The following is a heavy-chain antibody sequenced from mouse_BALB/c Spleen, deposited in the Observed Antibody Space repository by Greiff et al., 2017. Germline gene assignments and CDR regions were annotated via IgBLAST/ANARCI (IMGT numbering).Heavy chain of an antibody. Sequence: DVKLVESGGGLVKPGGSLKLSCAASGFTFSSYAMSWVRQTPEKRLEWVASISSGGSTYYPDSVKGRFTISRDNARNILYLQMSSLRSEDTAMYYCARGRDDYDDGFAYWGQGTLVTVSA. CDR1: GFTFSSYA. CDR3: ARGRDDYDDGFAY. J-gene: IGHJ3*01. D-gene: IGHD2-4*01. V-gene: IGHV5-6-5*01. CDR2: ISSGGST.